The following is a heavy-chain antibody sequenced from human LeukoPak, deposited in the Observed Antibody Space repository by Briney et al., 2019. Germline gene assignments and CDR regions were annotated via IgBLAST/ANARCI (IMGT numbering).Heavy chain of an antibody. CDR2: ISGSGGST. J-gene: IGHJ4*02. CDR3: ARVPTFGGVIAWYFDY. D-gene: IGHD3-16*02. V-gene: IGHV3-23*01. CDR1: GFTFSSYA. Sequence: PGGSLRLSCAASGFTFSSYAMSWVRQAPGKGLEWVSAISGSGGSTYYADSVKGRFTISRDNSKNTLYLQMNSLRAEDTAVYYCARVPTFGGVIAWYFDYWGQGTLVTVSS.